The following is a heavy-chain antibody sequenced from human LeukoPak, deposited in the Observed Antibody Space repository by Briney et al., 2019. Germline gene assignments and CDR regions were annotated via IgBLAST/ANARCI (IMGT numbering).Heavy chain of an antibody. CDR3: ARDPVTQWELLIDY. Sequence: ASVKVSCKASGYTFTGYYMHWVRQAPGQGLEWMGRVNPNSGGTNYAQKFQGRVTMTRDTSISTAYMELSGLRSDDTAVYYCARDPVTQWELLIDYWGQGTLVTVSS. D-gene: IGHD1-26*01. CDR2: VNPNSGGT. CDR1: GYTFTGYY. J-gene: IGHJ4*02. V-gene: IGHV1-2*06.